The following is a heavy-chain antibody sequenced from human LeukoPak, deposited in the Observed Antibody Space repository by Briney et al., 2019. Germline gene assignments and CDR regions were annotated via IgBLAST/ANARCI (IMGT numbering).Heavy chain of an antibody. V-gene: IGHV1-18*01. D-gene: IGHD3-10*01. CDR1: GYTFTNYG. CDR3: ARGGVTNWLDS. Sequence: ASVEVSCKASGYTFTNYGITWVRQAPGQGLEWMGWISTYSGNTNYARNLQGRVTMTTDTSTTTAYMELRSLRSDDTAVYYCARGGVTNWLDSWGQGTLVTVSS. J-gene: IGHJ5*01. CDR2: ISTYSGNT.